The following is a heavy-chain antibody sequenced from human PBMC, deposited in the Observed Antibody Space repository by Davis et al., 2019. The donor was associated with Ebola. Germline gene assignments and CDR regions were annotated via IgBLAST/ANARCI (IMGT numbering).Heavy chain of an antibody. D-gene: IGHD1-26*01. Sequence: PGGSLRLSCAASGFTFSSYSMNWVRQAPGKGLEWVSYISSSSSTIYYADSVKGRFTISRDNAKNSLYLQMNSLRDEDTAVYYCARDRGWELPWGRGDYWGRGTLVTVSS. J-gene: IGHJ4*02. CDR3: ARDRGWELPWGRGDY. V-gene: IGHV3-48*02. CDR1: GFTFSSYS. CDR2: ISSSSSTI.